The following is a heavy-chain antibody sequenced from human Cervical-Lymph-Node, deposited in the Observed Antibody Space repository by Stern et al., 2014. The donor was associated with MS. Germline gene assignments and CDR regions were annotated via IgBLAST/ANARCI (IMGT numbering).Heavy chain of an antibody. J-gene: IGHJ4*02. D-gene: IGHD1-1*01. V-gene: IGHV3-53*01. CDR3: ARDTSSPERSDW. CDR1: GFSVSRDY. Sequence: VQLVESGGGVIQPGGSLRLSCTASGFSVSRDYMTWVRQAPGKGLEWVALITNVGRTCYTDSVKGRFTISRDDSKNTVYLHMTSLRAEDTAMYYCARDTSSPERSDWWGQGTLVTVSS. CDR2: ITNVGRT.